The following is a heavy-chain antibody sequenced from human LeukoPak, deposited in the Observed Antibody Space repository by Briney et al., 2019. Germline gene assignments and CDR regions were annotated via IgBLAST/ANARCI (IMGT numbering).Heavy chain of an antibody. CDR1: EFTFSSYS. J-gene: IGHJ4*02. V-gene: IGHV3-7*01. Sequence: GGSLRLSCAASEFTFSSYSMNWVRQAPGKGLEWVANIKQDGSEKYYVDSVKGRFTISRDNAKNSLFLQMNSLTVEDTAVYYCARDVGPGDYWGQGTLVTVSS. CDR2: IKQDGSEK. CDR3: ARDVGPGDY.